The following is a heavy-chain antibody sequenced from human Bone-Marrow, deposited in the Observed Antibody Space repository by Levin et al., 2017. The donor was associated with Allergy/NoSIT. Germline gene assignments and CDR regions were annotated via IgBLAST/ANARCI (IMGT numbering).Heavy chain of an antibody. J-gene: IGHJ4*02. CDR1: GFTFSDYY. CDR3: ARETKHGIVVPAAFDY. D-gene: IGHD2-2*01. CDR2: ISSSSSSS. V-gene: IGHV3-11*05. Sequence: LSLTCAASGFTFSDYYMSWIRQAPGKGLEWVSYISSSSSSSNYADSVKGRFTISRDNGKNSVYLQMNSLRAEDTAVYYCARETKHGIVVPAAFDYWGQGTLVTVSS.